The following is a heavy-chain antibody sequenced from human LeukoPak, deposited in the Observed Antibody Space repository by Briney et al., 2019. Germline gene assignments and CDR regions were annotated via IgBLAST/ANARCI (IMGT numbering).Heavy chain of an antibody. J-gene: IGHJ5*02. D-gene: IGHD3-9*01. Sequence: ASVTVSCKASGYTFTGYYMHWVRQARGQGVEWMGWINPNSGGSNYVQKFQGRVTMSRATSIITTYMELSRLRSDDTAVSYCARDQGYYYILTGYSQGWFDPWGQGTLVTVSS. CDR3: ARDQGYYYILTGYSQGWFDP. CDR2: INPNSGGS. CDR1: GYTFTGYY. V-gene: IGHV1-2*02.